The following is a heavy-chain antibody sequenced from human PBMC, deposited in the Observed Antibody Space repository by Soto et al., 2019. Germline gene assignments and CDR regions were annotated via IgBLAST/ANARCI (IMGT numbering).Heavy chain of an antibody. CDR3: ALWGFRDGNKSKTNYGMDV. Sequence: QVQLVQSGAEVKKPGSSVKVACKASGGTCNSYAICWVRQSPGQGLEWVGGIIPIFGTANYAQNFQGSVAMTADESTSAGDMQLRSLRSDDTAVDYCALWGFRDGNKSKTNYGMDVWGQGPTVTVS. D-gene: IGHD3-10*01. J-gene: IGHJ6*02. CDR2: IIPIFGTA. CDR1: GGTCNSYA. V-gene: IGHV1-69*01.